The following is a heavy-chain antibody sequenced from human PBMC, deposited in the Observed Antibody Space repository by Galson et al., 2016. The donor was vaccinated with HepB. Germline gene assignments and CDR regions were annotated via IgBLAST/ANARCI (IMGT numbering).Heavy chain of an antibody. D-gene: IGHD6-19*01. CDR3: ARRGSCWWLFDH. CDR2: IFPGDSDV. J-gene: IGHJ4*02. V-gene: IGHV5-51*01. CDR1: GYIFTSAY. Sequence: QSGAEVKKPGESLKISCNISGYIFTSAYIGWVRQVPGRGLEWMGLIFPGDSDVRYSPSFQGQVTFSVDKSTNSASLQWTSLKASDTAIYYCARRGSCWWLFDHCGRGTPVSVS.